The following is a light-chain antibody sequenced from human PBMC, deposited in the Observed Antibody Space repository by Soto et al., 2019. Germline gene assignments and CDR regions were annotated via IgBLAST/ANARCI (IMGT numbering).Light chain of an antibody. CDR3: QQYNKYATWT. CDR1: QSISVW. V-gene: IGKV1-5*01. Sequence: DIQMTQSPSTLSASVGDRVTITCRASQSISVWLAWYQQEPGKAPQVLIWDASSLQRGVPSRFSGSGSGTEFTLNISSLQPDDFATYYCQQYNKYATWTFGQGTKVEIK. J-gene: IGKJ1*01. CDR2: DAS.